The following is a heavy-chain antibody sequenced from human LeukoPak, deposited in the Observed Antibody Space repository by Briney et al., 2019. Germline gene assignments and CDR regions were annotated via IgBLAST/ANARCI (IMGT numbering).Heavy chain of an antibody. Sequence: ASVKVSCKASGYTFTGYTMHWVRQAPGQGLEWMGWINPNSGGTNYAQKFQGRVTMTRDTSISTAYLELSRLRSDDTAVYYCARALAVAGYYYGMYVWGQGTRSPCP. CDR1: GYTFTGYT. J-gene: IGHJ6*02. D-gene: IGHD6-13*01. V-gene: IGHV1-2*02. CDR2: INPNSGGT. CDR3: ARALAVAGYYYGMYV.